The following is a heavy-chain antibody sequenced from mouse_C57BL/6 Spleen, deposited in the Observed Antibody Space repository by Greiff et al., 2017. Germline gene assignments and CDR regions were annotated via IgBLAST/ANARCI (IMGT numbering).Heavy chain of an antibody. CDR3: ARGGYRSWFGF. CDR2: ISYDGSN. D-gene: IGHD2-14*01. J-gene: IGHJ3*01. V-gene: IGHV3-6*01. Sequence: DVQLQESGPGLVKPSQSLSLTCSVTGYSITSGYYWNWIRQVPGNKLEWMGYISYDGSNNYNPSLKNRISITRDTSKNQFFLKLNSVTTEDTATYYCARGGYRSWFGFWGQGTLVTVSA. CDR1: GYSITSGYY.